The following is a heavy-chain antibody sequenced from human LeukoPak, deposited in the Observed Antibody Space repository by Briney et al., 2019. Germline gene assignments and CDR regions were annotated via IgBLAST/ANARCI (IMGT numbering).Heavy chain of an antibody. J-gene: IGHJ4*02. CDR1: GFTFTNYD. D-gene: IGHD3-22*01. Sequence: ASVKVSCKATGFTFTNYDINWVRQATGQGLEWMGWMNPINGNTGYAQKFQGRVTMTRDTSISTAYMELRSLTSEDTAVYYCAKGAGGGNYYYNMNVFDYWGQGTLVTVSS. V-gene: IGHV1-8*01. CDR2: MNPINGNT. CDR3: AKGAGGGNYYYNMNVFDY.